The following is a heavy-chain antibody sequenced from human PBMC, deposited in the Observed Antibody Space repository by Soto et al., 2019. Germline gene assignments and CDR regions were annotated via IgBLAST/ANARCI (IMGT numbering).Heavy chain of an antibody. CDR3: ARDPGGNTAMVTGGWFDP. D-gene: IGHD5-18*01. J-gene: IGHJ5*02. CDR1: GGTFSSYT. V-gene: IGHV1-69*02. CDR2: IIPILGIA. Sequence: SVKVSCKASGGTFSSYTISWVRQAPGQGLEWMGRIIPILGIANYAQKLQGRVTITADKSTSTAYMELSSLRSEDTAVYYCARDPGGNTAMVTGGWFDPWGQGTLVTVSS.